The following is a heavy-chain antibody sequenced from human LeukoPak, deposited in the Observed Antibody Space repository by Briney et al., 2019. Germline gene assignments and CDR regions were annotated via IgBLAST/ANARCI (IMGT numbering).Heavy chain of an antibody. CDR3: ASSVVGATMVGLSYYFDY. V-gene: IGHV4-4*02. CDR1: GGSISSSNW. D-gene: IGHD1-26*01. Sequence: PSGTLSLTCAVSGGSISSSNWWSWVRQPAGKGLEWIGEIYHSGSTNYNPSLKSRVTISVDKSKNQFSLKLSSVTAADTAVYYCASSVVGATMVGLSYYFDYWGQGTLGTVSS. J-gene: IGHJ4*02. CDR2: IYHSGST.